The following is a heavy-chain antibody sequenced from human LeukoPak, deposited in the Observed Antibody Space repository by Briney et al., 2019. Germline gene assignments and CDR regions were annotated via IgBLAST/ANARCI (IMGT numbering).Heavy chain of an antibody. D-gene: IGHD3-10*01. CDR2: IRAGGDNT. Sequence: GGSLRLSCAASGFTFSSYGMSWVRQAPGKGLEWVSGIRAGGDNTYYADSVKGRFTISRDNSKNTLYLQMNSLRAEDTAVYYCAKGMVRGVILKGFDYWGQGTRVTVSS. CDR1: GFTFSSYG. CDR3: AKGMVRGVILKGFDY. V-gene: IGHV3-23*01. J-gene: IGHJ4*02.